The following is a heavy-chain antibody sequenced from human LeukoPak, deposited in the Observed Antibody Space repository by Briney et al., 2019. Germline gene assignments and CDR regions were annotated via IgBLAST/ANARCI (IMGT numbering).Heavy chain of an antibody. CDR2: IYTSGST. D-gene: IGHD5-12*01. CDR1: GGSISSGGYY. CDR3: ARESGDCDYDNYYYYMDV. J-gene: IGHJ6*03. Sequence: SETLSLTCTVSGGSISSGGYYWSWIRQPAGKGLEWIGRIYTSGSTNYNPSLKSRVTISLDTSKKQFSLKLSSVTAADTAVYYCARESGDCDYDNYYYYMDVWGKGTTVTVSS. V-gene: IGHV4-61*02.